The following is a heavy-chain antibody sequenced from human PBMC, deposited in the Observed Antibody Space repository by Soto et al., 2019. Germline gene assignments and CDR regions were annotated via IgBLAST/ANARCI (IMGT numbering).Heavy chain of an antibody. J-gene: IGHJ6*02. Sequence: QVQLQQWGAGLLKPSETLSLTCAVYGGSFSGYYWSWIRQPPGKGLEWIGEINHSGSTNYNPSLNSRVTKSVDTSKNQFSLKLSSVTAADTAVYYCARVGATYYYYYYGMDVWGQGTTVTVSS. V-gene: IGHV4-34*01. CDR2: INHSGST. CDR3: ARVGATYYYYYYGMDV. CDR1: GGSFSGYY. D-gene: IGHD1-26*01.